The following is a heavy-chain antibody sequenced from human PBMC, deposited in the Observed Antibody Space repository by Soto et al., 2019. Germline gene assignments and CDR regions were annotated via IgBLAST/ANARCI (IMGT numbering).Heavy chain of an antibody. J-gene: IGHJ6*02. CDR3: ATPYCSSTSCYNAYYYGMDV. CDR2: ISGSGGST. V-gene: IGHV3-23*01. Sequence: SLRLSCAASGFTFSSYAMSWVRQAPGKGLEWVSAISGSGGSTYYADSVKGRFTISRDNSKNTLYLQMNSLRAEDTAVYYCATPYCSSTSCYNAYYYGMDVWGQVTTVTVSS. D-gene: IGHD2-2*02. CDR1: GFTFSSYA.